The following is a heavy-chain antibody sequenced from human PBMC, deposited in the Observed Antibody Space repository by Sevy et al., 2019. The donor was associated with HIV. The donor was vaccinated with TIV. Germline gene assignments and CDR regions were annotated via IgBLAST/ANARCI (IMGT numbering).Heavy chain of an antibody. CDR2: IYYSGIT. Sequence: SETLSLTCTVSGDSISSSYWSWIRQPPGKGLEWIGYIYYSGITNYNPSLKSRVIISRDMSKNQFSLKLSSVTAADTAVYYCARGSQYYYYAMDVWGQGTTITVSS. CDR3: ARGSQYYYYAMDV. J-gene: IGHJ6*02. V-gene: IGHV4-59*01. CDR1: GDSISSSY.